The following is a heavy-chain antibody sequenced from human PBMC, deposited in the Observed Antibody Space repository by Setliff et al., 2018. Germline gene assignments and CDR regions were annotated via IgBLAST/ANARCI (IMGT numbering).Heavy chain of an antibody. CDR1: GYSFSDYG. Sequence: EASVKVSCKASGYSFSDYGISWVRQAPGQGLEWMGWINSYNGNTNYARKFQGRVTMTTDTSTSTAHMELRSLTSDDTAVYYCASEYGYSSSMDVWGNGTTVTVSS. D-gene: IGHD6-19*01. CDR3: ASEYGYSSSMDV. J-gene: IGHJ6*04. CDR2: INSYNGNT. V-gene: IGHV1-18*01.